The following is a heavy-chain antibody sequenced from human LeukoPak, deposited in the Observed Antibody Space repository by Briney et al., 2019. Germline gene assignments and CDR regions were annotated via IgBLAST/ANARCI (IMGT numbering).Heavy chain of an antibody. CDR1: GGSISSSSYY. Sequence: SETLSLTCTVSGGSISSSSYYWGWIRQPPGKGLEWIGSIYYSGSTYYNPSLKSRVTISVDTSKTQFSLKLSSVTAADTAVYYCARQFVGYSFFDYWGQGTLVTVSS. D-gene: IGHD5-18*01. CDR2: IYYSGST. V-gene: IGHV4-39*01. CDR3: ARQFVGYSFFDY. J-gene: IGHJ4*02.